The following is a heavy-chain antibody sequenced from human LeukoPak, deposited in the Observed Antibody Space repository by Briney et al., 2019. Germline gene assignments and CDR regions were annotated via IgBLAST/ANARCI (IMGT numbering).Heavy chain of an antibody. CDR1: GGSITGYH. CDR3: AREHAGVPEYYFDY. Sequence: KPSETLSLTCTASGGSITGYHWSWIRQSAGKGLEWIGRLHTSGSGSATFNPSLQSRVTVSIDKSKNQFSLNLISVTAADTAVYYCAREHAGVPEYYFDYWGQGTLVTVSS. V-gene: IGHV4-4*07. J-gene: IGHJ4*02. CDR2: LHTSGSGSA.